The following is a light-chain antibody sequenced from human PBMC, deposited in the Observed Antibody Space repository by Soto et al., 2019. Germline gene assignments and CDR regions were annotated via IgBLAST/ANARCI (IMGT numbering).Light chain of an antibody. Sequence: SYERTQPPSVSVSPGQTASITCGGDNIGTKSVHWYQQRPGQAPVLVVYDDKKRPSGIPERFSGSNSGNTATLTISRVETGDEADYYCQVCERFSDHNFVFGDGTKVTV. CDR1: NIGTKS. V-gene: IGLV3-21*02. CDR3: QVCERFSDHNFV. CDR2: DDK. J-gene: IGLJ1*01.